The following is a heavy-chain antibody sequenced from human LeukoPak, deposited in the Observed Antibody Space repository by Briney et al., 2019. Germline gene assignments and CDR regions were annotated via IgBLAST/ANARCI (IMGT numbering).Heavy chain of an antibody. V-gene: IGHV4-34*01. CDR1: GGSFSGYY. D-gene: IGHD2-2*01. J-gene: IGHJ4*02. CDR2: INHSGST. CDR3: ARGYCSSTSCYPVAVAGSYFDY. Sequence: SETLSLTCAVYGGSFSGYYWSWIRQPPGKGLEWIGEINHSGSTNYNPSLKSRVTISVDTSKNQFSLKLSSVTAADTAVYYCARGYCSSTSCYPVAVAGSYFDYWGQGTLVTVSS.